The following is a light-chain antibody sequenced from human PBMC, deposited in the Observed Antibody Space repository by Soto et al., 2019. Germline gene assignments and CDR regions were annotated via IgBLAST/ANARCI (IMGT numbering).Light chain of an antibody. CDR1: QSISIW. CDR3: QQYNYYGT. J-gene: IGKJ1*01. CDR2: DAS. Sequence: DIPMTQSPPTLSASVGDRVTITCRASQSISIWLAWYQQKPGKAPKLLIYDASTLESGVPSRFSGSGSGTDFTLTISSLQPDDFATYYCQQYNYYGTFGQGTKVEIK. V-gene: IGKV1-5*01.